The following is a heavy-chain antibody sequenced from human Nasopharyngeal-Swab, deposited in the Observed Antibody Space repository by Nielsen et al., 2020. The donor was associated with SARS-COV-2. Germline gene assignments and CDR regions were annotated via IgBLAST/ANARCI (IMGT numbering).Heavy chain of an antibody. CDR2: ISSSSSYI. J-gene: IGHJ4*02. V-gene: IGHV3-21*01. Sequence: WIRQAPGKGLEWVSSISSSSSYIYYADSVKGRFTISRDNAKDMLYLQMNSLRAEDTAVYYCARVPFYSSGWYGVDYFDYWGQGTLVTVSS. D-gene: IGHD6-19*01. CDR3: ARVPFYSSGWYGVDYFDY.